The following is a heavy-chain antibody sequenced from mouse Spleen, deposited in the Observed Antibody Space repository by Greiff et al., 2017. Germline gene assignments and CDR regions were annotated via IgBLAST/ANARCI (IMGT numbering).Heavy chain of an antibody. Sequence: EVQLQQSGPELVKPGASVKISCKASGYTFTDYYMNWVKQSHGKSLEWIGDINPNNGGTSYNQKFKGKATLTVDKSSSTAYMELRSLTSEDSAVYYCAREYDEGFPYWGQGTLVTVSA. CDR3: AREYDEGFPY. D-gene: IGHD2-14*01. V-gene: IGHV1-26*01. CDR2: INPNNGGT. J-gene: IGHJ3*01. CDR1: GYTFTDYY.